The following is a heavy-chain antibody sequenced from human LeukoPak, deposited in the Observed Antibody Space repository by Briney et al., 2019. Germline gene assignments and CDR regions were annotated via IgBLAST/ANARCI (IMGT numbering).Heavy chain of an antibody. Sequence: SGGSLRLSCAASGFTFSSYSMNWVRQAPGKGLEWVSYISSSSSTIYYADSVKGRFTISRDNAKNSLYLQMNSLRAEDTAVYYCTRDILRGDDAFDIWGQGTMVTVSS. CDR3: TRDILRGDDAFDI. D-gene: IGHD4-17*01. CDR2: ISSSSSTI. J-gene: IGHJ3*02. CDR1: GFTFSSYS. V-gene: IGHV3-48*01.